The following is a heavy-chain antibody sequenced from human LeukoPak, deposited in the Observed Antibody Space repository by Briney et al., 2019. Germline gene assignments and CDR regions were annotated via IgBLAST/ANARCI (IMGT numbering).Heavy chain of an antibody. CDR2: IYPGDSDT. CDR3: ARTLYRGPVATASHFDY. Sequence: TGGSLRLSCKGPGYSFTSYWIGWVRQVPGKGLESMGNIYPGDSDTRYSPSFQGQVTISADKSISTAYLQWSSLKASDTAMYYCARTLYRGPVATASHFDYWGQGTLVTDSS. D-gene: IGHD5-12*01. V-gene: IGHV5-51*01. CDR1: GYSFTSYW. J-gene: IGHJ4*02.